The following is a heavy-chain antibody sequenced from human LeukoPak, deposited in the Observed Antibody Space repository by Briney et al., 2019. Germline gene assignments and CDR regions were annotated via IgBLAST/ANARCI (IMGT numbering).Heavy chain of an antibody. V-gene: IGHV4-59*01. CDR1: GDSISSYY. D-gene: IGHD5-24*01. CDR3: ARSVRWLQFSYFDY. CDR2: IYYSGST. Sequence: SETLSLTCTVSGDSISSYYWSWIRQPPGKGLEWIGYIYYSGSTNYNPYLKSRVTISVDTSKNQFSLKLSSVTAADTAVYYCARSVRWLQFSYFDYWGQGTLVTVSS. J-gene: IGHJ4*02.